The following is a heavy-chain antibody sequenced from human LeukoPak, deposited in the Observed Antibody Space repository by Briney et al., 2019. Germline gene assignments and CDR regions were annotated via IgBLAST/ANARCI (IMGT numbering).Heavy chain of an antibody. CDR2: ITVSGDTT. D-gene: IGHD6-13*01. V-gene: IGHV3-23*01. CDR1: GFTFSSYN. CDR3: AKGRIGYIPDY. J-gene: IGHJ4*02. Sequence: GGSLRLSCAGSGFTFSSYNMIWVRQAPGKGLELVSVITVSGDTTYYADSVKGRVTISRDNSKKTLYLKMNSLRAEDTAVYHCAKGRIGYIPDYWGQGTLVTVSS.